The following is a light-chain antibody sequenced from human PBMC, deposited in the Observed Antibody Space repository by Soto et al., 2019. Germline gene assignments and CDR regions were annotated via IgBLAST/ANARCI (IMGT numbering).Light chain of an antibody. V-gene: IGKV3-15*01. Sequence: EIVMTQSPATLSVSPGEGATRSCRASQGIGSTLAWYQQKPGQTPRLLIYDTSIRATGVPARFRGSASGTEFTLTITSLQSEDFAIYYCQHYANWPLTFGGGTKVYIK. J-gene: IGKJ4*01. CDR1: QGIGST. CDR3: QHYANWPLT. CDR2: DTS.